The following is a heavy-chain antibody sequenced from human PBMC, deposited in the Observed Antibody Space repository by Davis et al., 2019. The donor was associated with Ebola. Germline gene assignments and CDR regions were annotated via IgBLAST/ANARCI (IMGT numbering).Heavy chain of an antibody. CDR2: IIPILGIA. Sequence: SVKVSCTASGYTFTSYGISWVRQAPGQGLEWMGRIIPILGIANYAQKFQGRVTITADKSTSTAYMELSSLRSEDTAVYYCARDLGGVGATGGYWGQGTLVTVSS. V-gene: IGHV1-69*04. CDR1: GYTFTSYG. D-gene: IGHD1-26*01. CDR3: ARDLGGVGATGGY. J-gene: IGHJ4*02.